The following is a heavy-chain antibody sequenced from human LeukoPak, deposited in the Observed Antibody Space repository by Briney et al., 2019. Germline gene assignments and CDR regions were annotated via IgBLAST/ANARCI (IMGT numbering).Heavy chain of an antibody. Sequence: SVRLSCKASGGTFSSYAISWVRQSPGQELEWLGGIIPIFGTANYAQKFQGRVTVTADESTSTAYMELSSLRSEDTAVYYCARVQVETSYGMDVWGQGTTVTVSS. CDR1: GGTFSSYA. D-gene: IGHD4-11*01. V-gene: IGHV1-69*13. CDR3: ARVQVETSYGMDV. CDR2: IIPIFGTA. J-gene: IGHJ6*02.